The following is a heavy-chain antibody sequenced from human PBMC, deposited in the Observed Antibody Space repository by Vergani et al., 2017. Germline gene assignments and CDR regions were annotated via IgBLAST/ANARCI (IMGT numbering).Heavy chain of an antibody. Sequence: EVQLLESGGGLVQPGGSLRLSCAASGFTFSSYAMSWVRQAPGKGLEWVSAISGSGGSTYYADSVKGRFTICRDNSKNTLYLQMNSLRAVDTAVYYCAKDRYSYGYAHFDYWGQGTLVTVSS. D-gene: IGHD5-18*01. CDR3: AKDRYSYGYAHFDY. J-gene: IGHJ4*02. CDR2: ISGSGGST. CDR1: GFTFSSYA. V-gene: IGHV3-23*01.